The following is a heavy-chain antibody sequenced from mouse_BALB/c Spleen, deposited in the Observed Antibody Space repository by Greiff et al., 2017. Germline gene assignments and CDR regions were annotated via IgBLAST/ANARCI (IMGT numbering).Heavy chain of an antibody. Sequence: QVQLQQSGAELVRPGSSVKISCKASGYAFSSYWMNWVKQRPGQGLEWIGQIYPGDGDTNYNGKFKGKATLTADKSSSTAYMQLSSLTSEDSAVYCCERSKDYDGDDWGQGTTLTVSS. CDR2: IYPGDGDT. V-gene: IGHV1-80*01. CDR1: GYAFSSYW. CDR3: ERSKDYDGDD. D-gene: IGHD2-4*01. J-gene: IGHJ2*01.